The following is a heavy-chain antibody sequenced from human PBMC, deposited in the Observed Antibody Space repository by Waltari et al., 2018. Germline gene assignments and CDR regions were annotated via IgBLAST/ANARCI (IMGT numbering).Heavy chain of an antibody. V-gene: IGHV4-59*01. CDR1: GGAISSYY. D-gene: IGHD6-13*01. CDR2: IYYSGST. J-gene: IGHJ4*02. Sequence: QVQLQESGPGLEKPSETLSLTCTVSGGAISSYYWRWIRQPPGKGLEWIGYIYYSGSTNYNPSLKSRVTISVDTSKNQFSLKLSSVTAADTAVYYCASKAGIAAAGFDYWGQGTLVTVSS. CDR3: ASKAGIAAAGFDY.